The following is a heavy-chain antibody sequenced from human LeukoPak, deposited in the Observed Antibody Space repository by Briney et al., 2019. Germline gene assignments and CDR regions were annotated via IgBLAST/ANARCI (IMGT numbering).Heavy chain of an antibody. D-gene: IGHD3-10*01. Sequence: ASVKVSCKASGYTFTGYYMHWVRQAPGQGLEWMGWINPNSGGTNYAQKFQGRVTMTRDTSISTAYMELSRLRSEDTAVYYCARVRDYYGSGSYDYWGQGTLVTVSS. CDR2: INPNSGGT. J-gene: IGHJ4*02. CDR1: GYTFTGYY. V-gene: IGHV1-2*02. CDR3: ARVRDYYGSGSYDY.